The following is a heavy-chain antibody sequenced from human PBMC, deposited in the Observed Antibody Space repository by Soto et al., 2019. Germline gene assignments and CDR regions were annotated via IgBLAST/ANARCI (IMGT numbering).Heavy chain of an antibody. V-gene: IGHV3-23*01. CDR3: ARRLAVAGYFDY. J-gene: IGHJ4*02. CDR2: ISGSGGST. D-gene: IGHD6-19*01. Sequence: PGGPLRLSCAASGFTFSSYAMSWVRQAPGKGLEWVSAISGSGGSTYYADSVKGRFTISRDNSKNTLYLQMNSLRAEDTAVYYCARRLAVAGYFDYWGQGTLVTVSS. CDR1: GFTFSSYA.